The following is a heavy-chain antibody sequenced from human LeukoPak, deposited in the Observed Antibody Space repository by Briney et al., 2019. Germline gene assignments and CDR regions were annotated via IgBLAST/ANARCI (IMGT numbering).Heavy chain of an antibody. D-gene: IGHD2-2*01. CDR2: INHSGST. J-gene: IGHJ5*02. V-gene: IGHV4-34*01. CDR3: ARKSLGRYCSSTSCRGVRWFDP. CDR1: GGSFSGYY. Sequence: SETLSLTCAVYGGSFSGYYWSWIRQPPGKGLEWIGEINHSGSTNYNPSLKSRVTISLDTSKNQFSLKLSSVTAADTAVYYCARKSLGRYCSSTSCRGVRWFDPWGQGTLVTVSS.